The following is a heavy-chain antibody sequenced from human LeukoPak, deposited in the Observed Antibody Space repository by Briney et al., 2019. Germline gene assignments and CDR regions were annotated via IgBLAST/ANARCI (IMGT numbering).Heavy chain of an antibody. D-gene: IGHD3-3*01. CDR3: ARRNYDFWSGYYTVDY. CDR2: MNPNSGNT. Sequence: ASVKVSCTASGYTFTSYDINWVRRATRQGLEWMGWMNPNSGNTGYAQKFQGRVTMTRNTSISTAYMELSSLRSEDTAVYYCARRNYDFWSGYYTVDYWGQGTLVTVSS. CDR1: GYTFTSYD. V-gene: IGHV1-8*01. J-gene: IGHJ4*02.